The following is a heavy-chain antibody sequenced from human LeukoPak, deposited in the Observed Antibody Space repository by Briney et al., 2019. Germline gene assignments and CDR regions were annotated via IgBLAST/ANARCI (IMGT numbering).Heavy chain of an antibody. J-gene: IGHJ6*02. CDR3: ARVPGDHVVATTAVDYYYYGMDV. CDR1: VGSFSDYY. Sequence: SETLSLTCAVYVGSFSDYYWSWIRQPPGKGLEWIGEINHSGSTTYNPSLRSRLTISVDTSKIQFSLRLTSVTAADTAVYYCARVPGDHVVATTAVDYYYYGMDVWGQGTTVTVSS. V-gene: IGHV4-34*01. D-gene: IGHD5-12*01. CDR2: INHSGST.